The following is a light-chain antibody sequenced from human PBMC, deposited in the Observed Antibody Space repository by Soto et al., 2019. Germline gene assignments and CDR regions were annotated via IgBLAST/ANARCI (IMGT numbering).Light chain of an antibody. CDR2: EVN. J-gene: IGLJ3*02. CDR1: SSDVGGYNF. Sequence: QSVLTQPPSASGSPGQSVTISCTGTSSDVGGYNFVSWYQHHAGKGPRLMIYEVNKRPSGVPDRFSGSKSGNTASLTVSGLQAEDESYYYCSSYAGSHNLVFGGGTKLNVL. V-gene: IGLV2-8*01. CDR3: SSYAGSHNLV.